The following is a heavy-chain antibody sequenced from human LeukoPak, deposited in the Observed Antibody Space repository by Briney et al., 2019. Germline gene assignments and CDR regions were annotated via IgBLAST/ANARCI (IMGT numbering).Heavy chain of an antibody. Sequence: GGSLGLSCAASGFIFDDYAMHWVRQAPGKGLEWVSLITGDGAGTYYEDSVRGRFTISRDNSKNSLYLIMNSLRTEDTALYYCTKGRVATVGGAKYAMDVWGQGTTVTVSS. J-gene: IGHJ6*02. CDR1: GFIFDDYA. CDR2: ITGDGAGT. V-gene: IGHV3-43*02. D-gene: IGHD5-12*01. CDR3: TKGRVATVGGAKYAMDV.